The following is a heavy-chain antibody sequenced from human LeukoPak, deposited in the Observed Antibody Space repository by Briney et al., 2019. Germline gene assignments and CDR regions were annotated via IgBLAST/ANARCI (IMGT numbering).Heavy chain of an antibody. CDR1: GYSFTDYY. Sequence: ASVKVSCKASGYSFTDYYLHWVRQAPGHGLEWMGRINPNTGGTDYAQKFQGRVTMTRVRSINTASMELRSLRFDDTAIYYCARDQGPSGNLFDPWGQGTLDTVSS. V-gene: IGHV1-2*06. CDR3: ARDQGPSGNLFDP. J-gene: IGHJ5*02. D-gene: IGHD3-10*01. CDR2: INPNTGGT.